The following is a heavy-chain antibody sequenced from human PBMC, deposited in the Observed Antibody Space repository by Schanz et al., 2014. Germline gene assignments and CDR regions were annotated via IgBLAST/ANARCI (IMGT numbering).Heavy chain of an antibody. V-gene: IGHV7-4-1*02. CDR3: ARGGVVVVTAALNWFDP. J-gene: IGHJ5*02. Sequence: QVQLVQSGAEVKKPGASVKVSCKASGYTLTAYYMHWVRQAPGQGLEWMGWINTNNGDPTYAQGFTGRFVFSLDTSVSTAYLQISSLKAEDTAVYYCARGGVVVVTAALNWFDPWGQGTLVTVSS. CDR2: INTNNGDP. CDR1: GYTLTAYY. D-gene: IGHD2-15*01.